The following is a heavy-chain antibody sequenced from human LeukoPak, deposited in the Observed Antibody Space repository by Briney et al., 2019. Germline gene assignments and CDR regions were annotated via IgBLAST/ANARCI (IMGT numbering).Heavy chain of an antibody. CDR2: INPSGGST. CDR3: ARDGTTVGSRGRVLCY. V-gene: IGHV1-46*01. J-gene: IGHJ4*02. D-gene: IGHD1-1*01. Sequence: ASVKVSCKASGYTFTSYYMHWVRQAPGQGLEWMGIINPSGGSTSYAQKFQGRVTMTRDTSTSTVYMELSSPRSEDTAVYYCARDGTTVGSRGRVLCYWGQGTLVTVSS. CDR1: GYTFTSYY.